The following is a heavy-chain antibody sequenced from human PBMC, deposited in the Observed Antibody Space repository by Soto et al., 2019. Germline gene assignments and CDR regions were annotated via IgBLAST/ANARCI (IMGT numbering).Heavy chain of an antibody. CDR1: GGSISSYY. CDR3: ARHSSGYNYGSFDH. D-gene: IGHD3-10*01. CDR2: IYSSGST. Sequence: SETLSLTCTVSGGSISSYYWSWIRQPPGRGLEWIGYIYSSGSTHYNPSLKSRVTISVDTSKGQFSLKLSSVTAADTAVYYCARHSSGYNYGSFDHWGQGTLVTVSS. J-gene: IGHJ4*02. V-gene: IGHV4-59*08.